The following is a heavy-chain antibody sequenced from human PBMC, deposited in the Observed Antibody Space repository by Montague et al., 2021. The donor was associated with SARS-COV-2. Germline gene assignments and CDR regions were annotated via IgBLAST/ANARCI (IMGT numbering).Heavy chain of an antibody. J-gene: IGHJ5*02. CDR2: INYSGGI. Sequence: SETLSLTCTVSGGSMSDHYWPWIRQPPGKGLEWLAYINYSGGINSNASLKSRVTMSVDTSKNQFSLKLTSVTAADTAVYYCARAVSVRRAVNWFDPWGRGTLVTVSS. CDR1: GGSMSDHY. CDR3: ARAVSVRRAVNWFDP. V-gene: IGHV4-59*11. D-gene: IGHD3-10*01.